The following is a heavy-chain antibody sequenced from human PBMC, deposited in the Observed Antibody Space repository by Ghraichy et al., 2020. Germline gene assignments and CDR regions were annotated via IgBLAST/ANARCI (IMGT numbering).Heavy chain of an antibody. D-gene: IGHD2-2*01. V-gene: IGHV4-59*01. J-gene: IGHJ5*02. CDR2: IYHNGRT. CDR1: GDSLNNYY. Sequence: SETLSLTCTVSGDSLNNYYWSWIRQALGKGLEWIGSIYHNGRTKYNPSLKSRVTMSVDTSKNQFSLSLTSVTAADTAVFYCARDQEWRASSSGFDPWGQGTLVSVSP. CDR3: ARDQEWRASSSGFDP.